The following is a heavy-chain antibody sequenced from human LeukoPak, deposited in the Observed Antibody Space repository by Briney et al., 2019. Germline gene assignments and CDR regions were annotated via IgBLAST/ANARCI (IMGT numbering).Heavy chain of an antibody. V-gene: IGHV4-34*01. J-gene: IGHJ6*02. Sequence: SETLSLTCAVYGGSFSGYYWSWIRQPPGKGLEWIGEINHSGSTNYNPSLKSRVTISVGTSKNQFSLKLSSVTAADTAVYYCARATRSGMDAWGQGTTVTVSS. CDR1: GGSFSGYY. CDR2: INHSGST. CDR3: ARATRSGMDA.